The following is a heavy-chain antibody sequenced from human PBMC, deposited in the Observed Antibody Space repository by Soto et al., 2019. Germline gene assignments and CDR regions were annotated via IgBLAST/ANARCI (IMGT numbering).Heavy chain of an antibody. CDR2: IVPIFGAA. J-gene: IGHJ4*02. D-gene: IGHD3-22*01. V-gene: IGHV1-69*13. Sequence: SVKFSCTASGGPFSRYALSWVRHAPEQGPEWMGGIVPIFGAANYAQKFQGRVTITADESPSTAYMELLSLSSEDPAVYYCARGIYSESSGYYFFFWGQGTLVTVSS. CDR3: ARGIYSESSGYYFFF. CDR1: GGPFSRYA.